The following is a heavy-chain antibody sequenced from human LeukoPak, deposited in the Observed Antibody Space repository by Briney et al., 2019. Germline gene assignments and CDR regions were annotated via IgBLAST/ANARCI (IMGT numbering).Heavy chain of an antibody. CDR3: AREPSGVLGFDY. CDR1: GGSFSGYH. D-gene: IGHD3-10*01. V-gene: IGHV4-34*01. J-gene: IGHJ4*02. CDR2: VNYGEST. Sequence: SETLSLTCAVFGGSFSGYHWSWIRQPPGKGLEWIGGVNYGESTNYNPSLKSRVTISVDTSKNQFSLKLTSATAADTAVYYCAREPSGVLGFDYWGQGTLVTVSS.